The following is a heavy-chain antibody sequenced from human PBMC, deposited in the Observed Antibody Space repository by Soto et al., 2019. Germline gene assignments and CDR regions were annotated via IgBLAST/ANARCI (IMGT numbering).Heavy chain of an antibody. V-gene: IGHV3-9*01. CDR1: GFTFDDYA. D-gene: IGHD6-13*01. CDR2: ISWNSGSI. Sequence: SLRLSCAASGFTFDDYAMHWVRQAPGEGLEWVSGISWNSGSIGYADSVKGRCTISRDNAKNSLYLQMNSLRAEDTALYYGAKGPIAAAGIHYFDYWGQVTLVTVS. CDR3: AKGPIAAAGIHYFDY. J-gene: IGHJ4*02.